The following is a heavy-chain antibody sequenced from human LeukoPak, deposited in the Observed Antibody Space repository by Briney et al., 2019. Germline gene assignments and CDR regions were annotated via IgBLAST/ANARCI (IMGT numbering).Heavy chain of an antibody. CDR3: ARDGLRWLQKHPLDY. V-gene: IGHV3-11*04. Sequence: GGSLRLSCAASGFTFSDYYMSWIRQAPGKGLEWVSYISSSGSTIYYADSVKGRFTISRDNAKNSLYLQMNSLRAEDTAVYYCARDGLRWLQKHPLDYWGQGTLVTVSS. D-gene: IGHD5-24*01. J-gene: IGHJ4*02. CDR1: GFTFSDYY. CDR2: ISSSGSTI.